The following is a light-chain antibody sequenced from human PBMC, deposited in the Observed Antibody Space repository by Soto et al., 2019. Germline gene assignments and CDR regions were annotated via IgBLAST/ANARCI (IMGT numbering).Light chain of an antibody. CDR1: SSDVGGHNY. CDR3: SSYADSSTVV. V-gene: IGLV2-14*03. CDR2: NVD. J-gene: IGLJ2*01. Sequence: QSALTQVASVSGSPGQSITISCTGTSSDVGGHNYVSWYQQHPGNAPKLMIYNVDYRPSGVSNRFSGSKSGNTASLTISGLQADDEAYYYCSSYADSSTVVFGGGTKLTVL.